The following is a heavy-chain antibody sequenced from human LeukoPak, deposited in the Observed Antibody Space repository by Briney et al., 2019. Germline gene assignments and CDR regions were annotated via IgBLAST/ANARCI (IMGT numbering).Heavy chain of an antibody. CDR3: AKAGRYFGLFDC. J-gene: IGHJ4*02. V-gene: IGHV3-23*01. D-gene: IGHD3-9*01. Sequence: GGSLRLSCAASGFTFSSYAMSWVRQAPGKELEWVSAISGSGGSTYYADSVKGRFTISRDNSKNTLYLQMNSLRAEDTAVYYCAKAGRYFGLFDCWGQGTLVTVSS. CDR2: ISGSGGST. CDR1: GFTFSSYA.